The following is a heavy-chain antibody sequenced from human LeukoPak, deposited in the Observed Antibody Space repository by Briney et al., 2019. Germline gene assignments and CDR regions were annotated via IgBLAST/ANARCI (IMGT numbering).Heavy chain of an antibody. Sequence: PGGSLRLSCAASGFTFDDYGMSWVRQAPGKGLEWVSGINWNGGSTGYADSVKGRFTISRDNAKNSLYLQMNSLRAEDTALYYRAREDCTNGVCSHFDYWGQGTLVTVSS. CDR1: GFTFDDYG. CDR2: INWNGGST. D-gene: IGHD2-8*01. J-gene: IGHJ4*02. CDR3: AREDCTNGVCSHFDY. V-gene: IGHV3-20*04.